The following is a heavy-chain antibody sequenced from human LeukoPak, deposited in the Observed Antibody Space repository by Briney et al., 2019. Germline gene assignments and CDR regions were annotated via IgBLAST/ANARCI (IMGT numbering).Heavy chain of an antibody. Sequence: AGGSLGLSCAASGFTFSNAWMSWVRQAPGKGLEWVGRIKRKIDGETTDYTAPVKGRFTISRDDSKNTLYLQMNSLKTEDTAVYYCITGIAVAAFWGQGTLVTVSS. CDR2: IKRKIDGETT. D-gene: IGHD6-19*01. J-gene: IGHJ4*02. CDR3: ITGIAVAAF. CDR1: GFTFSNAW. V-gene: IGHV3-15*01.